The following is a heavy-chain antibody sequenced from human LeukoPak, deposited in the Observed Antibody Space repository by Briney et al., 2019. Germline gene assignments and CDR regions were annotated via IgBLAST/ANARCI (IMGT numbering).Heavy chain of an antibody. CDR3: ARRTVQLERRAYYYYMDV. CDR2: IIPIFGTA. J-gene: IGHJ6*03. V-gene: IGHV1-69*05. D-gene: IGHD1-1*01. Sequence: SVKVSCKASGGTFSSYAISWVRQAPGQGLEWMGGIIPIFGTANYAQKFQGRVTMTRDTSISTAYMELSRLTSDDTAVYYCARRTVQLERRAYYYYMDVWGKGTTVTVSS. CDR1: GGTFSSYA.